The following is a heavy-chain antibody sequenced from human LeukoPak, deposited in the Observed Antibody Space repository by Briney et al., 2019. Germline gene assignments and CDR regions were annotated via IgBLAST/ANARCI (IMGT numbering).Heavy chain of an antibody. CDR3: AKDVGGYGPFDY. Sequence: GGSLRLSCAASGFTFSSYAMNWVRQAPGKGREWVSAISSSGGSTYYADSVKGRFTISRDNSKNTLYLQMNSLTAEDTAVYYCAKDVGGYGPFDYWGQGTLVTVSS. V-gene: IGHV3-23*01. CDR2: ISSSGGST. J-gene: IGHJ4*02. D-gene: IGHD5-12*01. CDR1: GFTFSSYA.